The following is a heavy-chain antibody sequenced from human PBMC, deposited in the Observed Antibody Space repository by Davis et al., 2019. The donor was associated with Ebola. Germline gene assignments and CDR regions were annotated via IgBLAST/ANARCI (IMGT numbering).Heavy chain of an antibody. J-gene: IGHJ6*02. D-gene: IGHD3-3*01. CDR1: GYTFTSYY. V-gene: IGHV1-46*01. CDR2: INPSGGST. Sequence: ASVKVSCKASGYTFTSYYMHWVRQAPGQGLEWMGIINPSGGSTSYAQKFQGRVTITADKSTSTAYMELSSLRSEDTAVYYCASRSPTYYDFWSGYYEKSYYYGMDVWGQGTTVTVSS. CDR3: ASRSPTYYDFWSGYYEKSYYYGMDV.